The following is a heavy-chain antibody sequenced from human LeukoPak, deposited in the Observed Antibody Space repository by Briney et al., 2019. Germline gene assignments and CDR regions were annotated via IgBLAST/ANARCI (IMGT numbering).Heavy chain of an antibody. CDR3: ARPTSWVNYFDP. CDR1: GGSFSGHY. J-gene: IGHJ5*02. D-gene: IGHD1-7*01. Sequence: PETLSLTCAVFGGSFSGHYWTWIRQPPGKGLEWIGEINHSGGTNYNPSLKSRVTISVDTSKNQFSLKLSSLTAADTAVYYCARPTSWVNYFDPWGQGTLVTVSS. V-gene: IGHV4-34*01. CDR2: INHSGGT.